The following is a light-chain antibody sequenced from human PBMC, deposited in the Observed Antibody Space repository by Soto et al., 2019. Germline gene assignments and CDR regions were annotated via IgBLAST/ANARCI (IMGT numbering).Light chain of an antibody. Sequence: EIVMTQSPATLSVSPGDRATLSCRASQRVSSNLAWYQQKPGQAPRLVIYGASTRATAIPARFSGSGSGTEFALTISSLQSEDFAVYYCQQYADWPPLTIVGGNKVEIK. CDR2: GAS. CDR3: QQYADWPPLT. CDR1: QRVSSN. J-gene: IGKJ4*01. V-gene: IGKV3-15*01.